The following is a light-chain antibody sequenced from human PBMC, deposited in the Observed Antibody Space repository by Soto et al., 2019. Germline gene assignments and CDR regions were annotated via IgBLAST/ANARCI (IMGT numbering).Light chain of an antibody. CDR3: SSYRSGSILFV. J-gene: IGLJ1*01. CDR1: STDVGDFNF. V-gene: IGLV2-14*01. CDR2: EVI. Sequence: QSVLTQPASVSGSPGQSITISCTGTSTDVGDFNFVSWYQQHPGKAPKVLIYEVINRPPGISNRFSGSKSGNTASLTISGLQAEDEADYYCSSYRSGSILFVFGAGTKVTV.